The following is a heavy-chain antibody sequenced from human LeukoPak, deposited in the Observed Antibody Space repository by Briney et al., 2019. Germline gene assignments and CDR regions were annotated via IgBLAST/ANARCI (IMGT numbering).Heavy chain of an antibody. V-gene: IGHV4-39*07. Sequence: SETLSLTCTVSGGSISSSSYYWGWIRQPPGKGLEWIGSIYYSGSTYYNPSLKSRVTISVDTSKNQFSLKLSSVTAADTAVYYCARRDLGLFDPWGLGTLVTVSS. CDR2: IYYSGST. CDR3: ARRDLGLFDP. D-gene: IGHD3/OR15-3a*01. CDR1: GGSISSSSYY. J-gene: IGHJ5*02.